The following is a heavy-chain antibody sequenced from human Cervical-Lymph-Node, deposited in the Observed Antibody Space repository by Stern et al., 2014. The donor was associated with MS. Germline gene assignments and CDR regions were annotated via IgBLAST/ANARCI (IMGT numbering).Heavy chain of an antibody. CDR2: IHPSGGRT. Sequence: QEQLVQSGAEVKKPGASVKVSCKASGYSFTSYYMHWVRQAPGLGLEWMGIIHPSGGRTSYAQKCQDRVTMTRDTSTSTVYMEMSSLRSEDTALYYCARDGMTAATYYFDFWGQGTVVTVSS. CDR1: GYSFTSYY. CDR3: ARDGMTAATYYFDF. D-gene: IGHD6-13*01. V-gene: IGHV1-46*01. J-gene: IGHJ4*02.